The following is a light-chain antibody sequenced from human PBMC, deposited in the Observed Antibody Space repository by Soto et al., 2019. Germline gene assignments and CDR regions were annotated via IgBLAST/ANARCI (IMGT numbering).Light chain of an antibody. CDR2: DAS. J-gene: IGKJ4*01. CDR3: QQRSNWPPLT. CDR1: QSVSSY. Sequence: EIVLTQSPTTLSLSPGLRSTLSCRASQSVSSYLAWYQQKPGQAPRLLXYDASNRATGIPARFSGSGSGIDFTLTISSLEPEDFAVYYCQQRSNWPPLTFGGGTKVDIK. V-gene: IGKV3-11*01.